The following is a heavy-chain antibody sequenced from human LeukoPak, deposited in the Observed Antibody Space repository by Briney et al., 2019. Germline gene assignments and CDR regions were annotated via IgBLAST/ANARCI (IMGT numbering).Heavy chain of an antibody. V-gene: IGHV4-39*02. CDR1: GRSVSSSSAY. D-gene: IGHD3-22*01. CDR2: IYHTGST. J-gene: IGHJ4*02. CDR3: ARSDYYDSRGYYQSSSSIGY. Sequence: PSQTLSLPCTVSGRSVSSSSAYWGSIRQPPGKGLGWVGSIYHTGSTYSNPSLQSRLTLSLDPSNNNLTLRLTSVTAADTGVYCCARSDYYDSRGYYQSSSSIGYWGQGTLVTVSS.